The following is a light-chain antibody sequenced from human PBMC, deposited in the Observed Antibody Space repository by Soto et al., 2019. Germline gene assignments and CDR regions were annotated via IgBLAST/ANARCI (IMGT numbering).Light chain of an antibody. V-gene: IGKV1-33*01. Sequence: DIHISHSPSSLSASILYRFTMTCQSSQNITNNLSWYQQKPGKAPNLLIYHASKLAKGVTSRFSGSGSGTDFSFIITSLQREDLATYYCQQYYGLPPLTFGQGTRLEIK. J-gene: IGKJ5*01. CDR2: HAS. CDR1: QNITNN. CDR3: QQYYGLPPLT.